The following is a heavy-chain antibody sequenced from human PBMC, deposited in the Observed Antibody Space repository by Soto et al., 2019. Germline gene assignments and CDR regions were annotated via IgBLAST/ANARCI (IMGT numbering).Heavy chain of an antibody. V-gene: IGHV4-59*01. CDR2: IYYSGST. D-gene: IGHD3-10*01. J-gene: IGHJ6*02. Sequence: PSETLSLTCTVSGGSISSYYWSWIRQPPGKGLEWIGYIYYSGSTNYNPSLKSRVTISVDTSKNQSSLKLSSVTAADTAVYYCARDKFRSRYYYGSGSYYNGYYYGMDVWGQGTTVTVS. CDR1: GGSISSYY. CDR3: ARDKFRSRYYYGSGSYYNGYYYGMDV.